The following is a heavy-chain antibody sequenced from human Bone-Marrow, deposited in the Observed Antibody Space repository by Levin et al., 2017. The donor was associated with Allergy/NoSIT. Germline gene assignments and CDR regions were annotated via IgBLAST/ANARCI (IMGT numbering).Heavy chain of an antibody. CDR1: GGTFSNFA. CDR2: VVPVSGTA. D-gene: IGHD2-15*01. J-gene: IGHJ4*02. V-gene: IGHV1-69*01. CDR3: GRTGLSGYIDY. Sequence: KISCKASGGTFSNFAISWMRQAPGQGLEWMGGVVPVSGTAKYAQKFQGRITITADESTSTAHMDLTSLRYEDTAIYYCGRTGLSGYIDYWGQGTLVTVSS.